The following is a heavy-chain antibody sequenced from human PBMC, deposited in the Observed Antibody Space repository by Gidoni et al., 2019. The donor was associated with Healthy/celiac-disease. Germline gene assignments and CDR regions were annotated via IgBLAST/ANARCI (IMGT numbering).Heavy chain of an antibody. D-gene: IGHD6-13*01. J-gene: IGHJ4*02. V-gene: IGHV2-5*01. Sequence: QITLKESGPTLVKPTQTLTLTCTFSGFSLSTSGVGVGWIRQPPGKALEWLALIYWNDDKRYSPSLKSRLTITKDTSKNQVVLTMTNMDPVDTATYYCAHSKVDSSSWPFDYWGQGTLVTVSS. CDR1: GFSLSTSGVG. CDR2: IYWNDDK. CDR3: AHSKVDSSSWPFDY.